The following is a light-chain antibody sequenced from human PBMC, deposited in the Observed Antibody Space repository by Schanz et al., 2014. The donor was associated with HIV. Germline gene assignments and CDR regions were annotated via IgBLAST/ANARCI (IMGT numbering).Light chain of an antibody. Sequence: QAVVTQEPSMTVSPGGTVTLTCGSSTGPVTDGHYPYWFQQKPGQAPRTLIYDTSNTHSWTPARFSGSLLGGKAALTLSGAQPEDEAEYYCLLSYSGARVVFGGGTKLTVL. CDR3: LLSYSGARVV. CDR2: DTS. CDR1: TGPVTDGHY. J-gene: IGLJ2*01. V-gene: IGLV7-46*01.